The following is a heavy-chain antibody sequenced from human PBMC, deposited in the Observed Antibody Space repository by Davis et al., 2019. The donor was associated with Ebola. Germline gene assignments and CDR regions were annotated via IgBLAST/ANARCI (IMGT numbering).Heavy chain of an antibody. D-gene: IGHD3-10*01. CDR1: GFTFSSYA. V-gene: IGHV3-30*04. Sequence: GGSLRLSCAASGFTFSSYAMHWVRQAPGKGLEWVAVISYDGSNKYYADSVKGRFTISRDNSKNTLYLQMNSLRAEDTAVYYCAARSPTPAHWGQGTLVTVSS. CDR3: AARSPTPAH. CDR2: ISYDGSNK. J-gene: IGHJ1*01.